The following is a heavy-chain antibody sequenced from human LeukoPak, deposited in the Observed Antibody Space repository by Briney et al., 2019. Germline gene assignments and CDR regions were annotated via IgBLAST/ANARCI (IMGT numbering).Heavy chain of an antibody. Sequence: GGSLRLSCAASGFTFSSYWMSWVRQAPGKGLEWVANIKQDGSEKYYVDSVKGRFTISRDNAKNSLYLQMNSLRAEDTAVYYCARDSSSWYHGYYYYMDVWGKGTTVTVSS. D-gene: IGHD6-13*01. V-gene: IGHV3-7*01. CDR3: ARDSSSWYHGYYYYMDV. CDR1: GFTFSSYW. CDR2: IKQDGSEK. J-gene: IGHJ6*03.